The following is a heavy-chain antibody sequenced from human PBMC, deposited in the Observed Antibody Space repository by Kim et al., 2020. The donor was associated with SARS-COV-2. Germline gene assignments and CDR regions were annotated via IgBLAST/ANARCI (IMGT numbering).Heavy chain of an antibody. CDR1: GGSISSYY. Sequence: SETLSLTCTVSGGSISSYYWSWIRQPPGKGLEWIGYIYYSGSTNYNPSLKSRVTISVDTSKNQFSLKLSSVTAADTAVYYCARGLGGSYYYYYYYMDVWGKGTTVTVSS. CDR3: ARGLGGSYYYYYYYMDV. CDR2: IYYSGST. V-gene: IGHV4-59*01. D-gene: IGHD1-26*01. J-gene: IGHJ6*03.